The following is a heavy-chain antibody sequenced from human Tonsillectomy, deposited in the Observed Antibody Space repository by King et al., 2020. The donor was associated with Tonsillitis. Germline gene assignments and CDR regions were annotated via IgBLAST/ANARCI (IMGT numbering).Heavy chain of an antibody. J-gene: IGHJ4*02. CDR2: IRYDGSKK. CDR3: AKDPAGGWFGEESNYFDY. Sequence: VQLVESGGGVVQPGGSLRLSCAASGFTFSSYGMHWVRQAPGKGLEWVAFIRYDGSKKYYGDSVKGRFTISRDNSKNTLYLQMNSLRADDTAVYYCAKDPAGGWFGEESNYFDYWGQGTLVTVSS. CDR1: GFTFSSYG. V-gene: IGHV3-30*02. D-gene: IGHD3-10*01.